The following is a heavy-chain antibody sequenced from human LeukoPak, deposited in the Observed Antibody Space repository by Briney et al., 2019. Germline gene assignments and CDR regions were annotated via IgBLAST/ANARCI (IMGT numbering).Heavy chain of an antibody. D-gene: IGHD1-26*01. CDR3: ARGVSGSYYGWFDP. CDR2: IIPIFGTA. Sequence: ASVKVSCKASGGTFSSYAISWVRQAPGQGLEWMGGIIPIFGTANYAQKFQGRVTITADESTSTAYMELSSLRSEDTAVYYCARGVSGSYYGWFDPWGQGTLVTVSS. J-gene: IGHJ5*02. V-gene: IGHV1-69*13. CDR1: GGTFSSYA.